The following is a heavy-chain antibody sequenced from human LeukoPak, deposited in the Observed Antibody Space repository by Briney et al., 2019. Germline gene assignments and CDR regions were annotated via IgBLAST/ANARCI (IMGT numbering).Heavy chain of an antibody. Sequence: ASVKVSCKASGGTFTSYDINWVRQATGQGLEWMGWMNPNSGNTGYAQKFQGRVTMTRNTSISTAYMELSSLRSEDTAVYYCAREYYYGSGSYQTQVGYWGQGTLVTVSS. CDR1: GGTFTSYD. J-gene: IGHJ4*02. CDR3: AREYYYGSGSYQTQVGY. D-gene: IGHD3-10*01. CDR2: MNPNSGNT. V-gene: IGHV1-8*02.